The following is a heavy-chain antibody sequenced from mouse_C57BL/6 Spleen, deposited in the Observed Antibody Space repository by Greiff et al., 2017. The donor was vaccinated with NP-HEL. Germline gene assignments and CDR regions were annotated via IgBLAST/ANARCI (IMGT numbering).Heavy chain of an antibody. D-gene: IGHD2-2*01. CDR1: GFSLTSYG. CDR3: ARGLRRDYYAMDY. V-gene: IGHV2-6*01. Sequence: VQLQQSGPGLVAPSQSLSITCTVSGFSLTSYGVDWVRQSPGKGLEWLGVIWGVGSTNYNSALKSRLSISKDNSKSQVFLKMNSLQTDDTAMYYCARGLRRDYYAMDYWGQGTSVTVSS. J-gene: IGHJ4*01. CDR2: IWGVGST.